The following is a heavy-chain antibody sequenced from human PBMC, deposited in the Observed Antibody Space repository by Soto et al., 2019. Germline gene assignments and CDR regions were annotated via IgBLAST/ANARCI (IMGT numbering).Heavy chain of an antibody. D-gene: IGHD4-17*01. J-gene: IGHJ3*02. CDR1: GGTFSSYA. CDR3: ARDFGSPHDYGYAFDI. Sequence: QVQLVQSGAEVEKPGSSVKVSCKASGGTFSSYAISWVRQAPGQGLEWMGGIIPIFGTANYAQKFQGRVTITADESTSTAYMELSSLRSEDTAVYYCARDFGSPHDYGYAFDIWGQGTMVTVSS. V-gene: IGHV1-69*01. CDR2: IIPIFGTA.